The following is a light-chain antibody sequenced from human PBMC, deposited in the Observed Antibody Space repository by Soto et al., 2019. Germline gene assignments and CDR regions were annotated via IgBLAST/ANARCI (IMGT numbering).Light chain of an antibody. Sequence: ETVMTQSPATLSVSPGERAILSCRASQSVSGNLAWYQQKPGQAPRLLIYAASSRAAGIPPRFSGSGSGTEFTLTISSLQSEDFAGYYCQQYNNWPPYTFGQGTKLEIK. CDR1: QSVSGN. V-gene: IGKV3-15*01. CDR3: QQYNNWPPYT. CDR2: AAS. J-gene: IGKJ2*01.